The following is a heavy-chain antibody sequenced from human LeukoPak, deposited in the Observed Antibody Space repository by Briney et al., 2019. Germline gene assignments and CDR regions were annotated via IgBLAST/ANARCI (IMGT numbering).Heavy chain of an antibody. CDR2: IRYGGSNK. J-gene: IGHJ3*02. CDR1: GFTFSSYG. Sequence: GGSLRLSCAASGFTFSSYGMHWVRQAPGKGLEWVAFIRYGGSNKYYADSVKGRLTISRDNSKNTLYLQMNSLRAEDTAVYYCAKVLTYYYDSSGYPDAFDIWGQGTMVTVSS. D-gene: IGHD3-22*01. V-gene: IGHV3-30*02. CDR3: AKVLTYYYDSSGYPDAFDI.